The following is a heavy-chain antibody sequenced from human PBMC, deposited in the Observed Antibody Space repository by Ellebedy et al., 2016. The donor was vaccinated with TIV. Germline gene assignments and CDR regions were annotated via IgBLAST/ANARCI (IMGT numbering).Heavy chain of an antibody. V-gene: IGHV4-4*07. D-gene: IGHD1-14*01. J-gene: IGHJ2*01. CDR2: IFMSGSI. CDR3: ARLRQSRDRSHWYFDL. CDR1: GGSFSSYY. Sequence: SETLSLXXTVSGGSFSSYYWSWIRQSAGKGLEWIGRIFMSGSISYNPSLKNRVTMSVDASTTQLSLNFSSVPAADTAVYFCARLRQSRDRSHWYFDLWGRGTLVTVSS.